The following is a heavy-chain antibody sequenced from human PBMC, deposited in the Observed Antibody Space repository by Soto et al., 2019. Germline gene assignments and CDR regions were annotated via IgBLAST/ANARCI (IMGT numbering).Heavy chain of an antibody. Sequence: ASVKVSCKASGYTFTSYYMHWVRQAPGQGLEWMGIINPSGGSTSYAQKFQGRVTMTRDTSTSTVYMELSSLRSEDTAVYYCARGKRGVVAEIYYYYYMDVWGKGTTVTVSS. J-gene: IGHJ6*03. CDR2: INPSGGST. CDR3: ARGKRGVVAEIYYYYYMDV. D-gene: IGHD2-15*01. V-gene: IGHV1-46*03. CDR1: GYTFTSYY.